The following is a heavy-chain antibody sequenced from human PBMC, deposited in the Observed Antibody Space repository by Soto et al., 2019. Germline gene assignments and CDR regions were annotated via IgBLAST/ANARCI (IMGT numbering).Heavy chain of an antibody. J-gene: IGHJ4*02. D-gene: IGHD4-17*01. V-gene: IGHV3-30*18. CDR2: ISYDGNNK. Sequence: QVQLVESGGGVVQPGRSLRLSCAASGFTFSSYGMHWVRQAPGKGLEWVAVISYDGNNKYYADSVKGRFTISRDNCKNTLYLQMDSLRAEDTAMYYCAKDHLETTVTTPSYWGQGTLVTVSS. CDR1: GFTFSSYG. CDR3: AKDHLETTVTTPSY.